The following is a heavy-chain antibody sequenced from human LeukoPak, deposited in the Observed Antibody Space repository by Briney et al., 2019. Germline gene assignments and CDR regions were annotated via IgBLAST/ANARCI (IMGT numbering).Heavy chain of an antibody. CDR2: ISGSTSTI. V-gene: IGHV3-48*01. J-gene: IGHJ4*02. CDR1: GFTFSSYS. D-gene: IGHD3-22*01. Sequence: GGSLRLSCAASGFTFSSYSMNWVRQAPGKGLEWVSYISGSTSTIYYADSVKGRFTISRDNAKNSLYLQMNSLRAEDTALYYCARDPRGDSSGFYPNLGYWGQGTLVTVSP. CDR3: ARDPRGDSSGFYPNLGY.